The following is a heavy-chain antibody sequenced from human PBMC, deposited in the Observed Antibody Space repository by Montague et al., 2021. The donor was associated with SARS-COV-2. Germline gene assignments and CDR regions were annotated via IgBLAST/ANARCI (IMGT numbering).Heavy chain of an antibody. D-gene: IGHD2-2*01. CDR2: ISGSGGST. CDR1: GFTFSSYA. Sequence: SQRLSCAASGFTFSSYAMSWVRRAPGKGLEWVSAISGSGGSTYYADSVKGRFTISRDNSKNTLYLQMNSLRAEDTAVYYCAKGIVVVPAAVTFDYWGQGALVTVSS. V-gene: IGHV3-23*01. CDR3: AKGIVVVPAAVTFDY. J-gene: IGHJ4*02.